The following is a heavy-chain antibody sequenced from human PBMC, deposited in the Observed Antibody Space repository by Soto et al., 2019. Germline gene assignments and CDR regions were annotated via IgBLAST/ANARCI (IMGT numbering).Heavy chain of an antibody. D-gene: IGHD3-3*02. CDR3: ARVGVEMAKISDYYYGMDV. CDR1: GYTFTGYY. Sequence: ASVKVSCKASGYTFTGYYMHWVRQAPGQGLEWMGWINPNSGGTNYAQKFQGWVTMTRDTSISTAYMELSRLRSDDTAVYYCARVGVEMAKISDYYYGMDVWGQGTTVTVSS. CDR2: INPNSGGT. V-gene: IGHV1-2*04. J-gene: IGHJ6*02.